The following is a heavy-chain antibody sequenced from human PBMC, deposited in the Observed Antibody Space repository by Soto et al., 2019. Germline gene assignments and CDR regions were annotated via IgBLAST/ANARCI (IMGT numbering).Heavy chain of an antibody. D-gene: IGHD6-19*01. CDR1: GGSISSSSYY. J-gene: IGHJ4*02. CDR3: ARHAYRSGWADH. Sequence: PXXTLSLTCTVSGGSISSSSYYWGFIRQPPGKGLEWIGTIYYSGSTYYNPSLKSRVTISVDTSKNQFSLKLSSVTAADTAVYYCARHAYRSGWADHWGQGTLVTVSS. CDR2: IYYSGST. V-gene: IGHV4-39*01.